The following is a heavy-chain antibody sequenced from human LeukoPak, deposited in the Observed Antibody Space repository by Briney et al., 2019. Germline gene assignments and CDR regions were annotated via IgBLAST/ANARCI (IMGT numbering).Heavy chain of an antibody. CDR2: IKQDGSEE. V-gene: IGHV3-7*01. Sequence: GGSLRLSCAASGFTFSSDWMSWVRQAPGKGLEWVANIKQDGSEEYYLDSVKGRFTISRDNAKNSVYLQMNSLRVEDTAVYYCACVTLDYWGQGTLVTVSS. CDR3: ACVTLDY. D-gene: IGHD5/OR15-5a*01. CDR1: GFTFSSDW. J-gene: IGHJ4*02.